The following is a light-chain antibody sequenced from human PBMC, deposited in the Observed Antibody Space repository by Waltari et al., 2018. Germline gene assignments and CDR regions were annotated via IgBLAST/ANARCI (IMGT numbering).Light chain of an antibody. V-gene: IGLV1-40*01. Sequence: QSVLTQPPSVSGAPGQRVTISCTGNNSNIGAGFDVHWYQQLPGTAPKLLTYVNNIRPSGVPDRFSASKSGTSASLAITGLQAEDEADYYCQSYDSSPYVVFGGGTRLTVL. J-gene: IGLJ3*02. CDR2: VNN. CDR1: NSNIGAGFD. CDR3: QSYDSSPYVV.